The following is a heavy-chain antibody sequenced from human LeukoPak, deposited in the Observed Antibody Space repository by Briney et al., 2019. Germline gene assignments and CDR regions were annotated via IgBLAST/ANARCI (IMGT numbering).Heavy chain of an antibody. D-gene: IGHD3-3*01. CDR2: IYYSGST. CDR1: GGSISSYY. CDR3: AREKLRFLEGAFDI. J-gene: IGHJ3*02. Sequence: SETLSLTCTVSGGSISSYYWSWIRQPPGKGLEWIGYIYYSGSTNYNPSLKSRVTISVDTSKNQFSLKLSSVTAADTAVYYCAREKLRFLEGAFDIWSQGTMVTVSS. V-gene: IGHV4-59*01.